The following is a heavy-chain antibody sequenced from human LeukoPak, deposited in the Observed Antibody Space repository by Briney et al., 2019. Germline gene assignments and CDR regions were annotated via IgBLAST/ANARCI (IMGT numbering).Heavy chain of an antibody. D-gene: IGHD3-10*01. V-gene: IGHV3-7*01. J-gene: IGHJ4*02. CDR1: GFTFSSYA. Sequence: GGSLRLSCAASGFTFSSYAMSWVRQAPGKGLEWVANIKQDGSEKYYVDSMKGRFTISRDNAKNSLYLQMSSLRAEDTAVYYCAREMKGRVFDYWGQGTLVTVSS. CDR3: AREMKGRVFDY. CDR2: IKQDGSEK.